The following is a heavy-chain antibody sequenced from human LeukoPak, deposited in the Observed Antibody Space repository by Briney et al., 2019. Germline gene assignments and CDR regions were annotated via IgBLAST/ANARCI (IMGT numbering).Heavy chain of an antibody. CDR1: GGSFSGYY. J-gene: IGHJ6*02. Sequence: PSETLSLTCAVYGGSFSGYYWSWIRQPPGKGLEWIGEINHSGSTNYNPSLKSRVTISVDTSKNQFSLKLSSVTAADTAVYYGARGGRPWYYYGSGSYSPPYYYYGMDVWGQGTTVTVSS. CDR3: ARGGRPWYYYGSGSYSPPYYYYGMDV. D-gene: IGHD3-10*01. CDR2: INHSGST. V-gene: IGHV4-34*01.